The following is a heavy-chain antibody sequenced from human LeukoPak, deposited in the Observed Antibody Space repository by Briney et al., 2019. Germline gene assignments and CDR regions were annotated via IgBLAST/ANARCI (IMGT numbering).Heavy chain of an antibody. Sequence: GESLKISCKGSGYSFTSYWIGWVRQMPGKGLEWMGIIYPGDSDTRYSPSFQGQVTISADKSISTAYLQWSSLRSEDTAVYYCARGRGDSSGYYYPVNWFDPWGQGTLVTVSS. J-gene: IGHJ5*02. CDR1: GYSFTSYW. CDR2: IYPGDSDT. V-gene: IGHV5-51*01. D-gene: IGHD3-22*01. CDR3: ARGRGDSSGYYYPVNWFDP.